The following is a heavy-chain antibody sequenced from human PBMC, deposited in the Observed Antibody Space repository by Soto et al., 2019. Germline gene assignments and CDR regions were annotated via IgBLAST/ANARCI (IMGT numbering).Heavy chain of an antibody. Sequence: EVQLLESGGGLVQPGGSLRLSCAASGFTFSSYAMSWVRQAPGKGLEWVSAISGSGGSTYYADSVKGRFTISRDNSKNTLYLQMNSLRAEDTAVYYCAQLLTYYGSGSPIDYWGQGTLVTVSS. CDR1: GFTFSSYA. CDR3: AQLLTYYGSGSPIDY. J-gene: IGHJ4*02. V-gene: IGHV3-23*01. D-gene: IGHD3-10*01. CDR2: ISGSGGST.